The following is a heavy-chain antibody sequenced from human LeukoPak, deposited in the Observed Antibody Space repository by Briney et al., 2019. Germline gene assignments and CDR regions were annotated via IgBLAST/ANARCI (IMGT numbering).Heavy chain of an antibody. CDR2: IYYSGST. J-gene: IGHJ4*02. V-gene: IGHV4-39*07. CDR3: ARGPYYYGSGSYYNNY. Sequence: ASETLSLTCTVSGGSISSSSYYWGWIRQPPGKGLEWIGSIYYSGSTYYNPSLKSRVTISVDTSKNQFSLKLSSVTAADTAVYYCARGPYYYGSGSYYNNYWGQGTLVTVSS. D-gene: IGHD3-10*01. CDR1: GGSISSSSYY.